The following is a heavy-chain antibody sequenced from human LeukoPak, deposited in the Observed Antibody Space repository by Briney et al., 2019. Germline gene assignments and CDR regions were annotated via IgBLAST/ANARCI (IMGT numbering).Heavy chain of an antibody. V-gene: IGHV3-30*02. Sequence: GGSLRLSCAASGFTLSSYGMHWVRQAPGKGLEWVAFIRYDGSNKYYADSVKGRFTISRDNSKNTLYLQMNSLRAEDTAVYYCAKDNRELLGYWGQGTLVTVSS. J-gene: IGHJ4*02. CDR3: AKDNRELLGY. CDR2: IRYDGSNK. D-gene: IGHD1-26*01. CDR1: GFTLSSYG.